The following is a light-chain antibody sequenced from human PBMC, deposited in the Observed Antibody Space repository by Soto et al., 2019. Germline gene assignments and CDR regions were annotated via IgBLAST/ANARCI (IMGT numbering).Light chain of an antibody. CDR2: WAS. Sequence: DIVMTQSPDSLAVSLGERATINCKSSQSVLHSSNNKNYLAWYQQKPGQSPKLLFYWASTRESGVPDRISGSGSGTDFTLTISSLQAEDVAVYYCQQYYSTPLTLGGGTKVDIK. CDR1: QSVLHSSNNKNY. V-gene: IGKV4-1*01. CDR3: QQYYSTPLT. J-gene: IGKJ4*01.